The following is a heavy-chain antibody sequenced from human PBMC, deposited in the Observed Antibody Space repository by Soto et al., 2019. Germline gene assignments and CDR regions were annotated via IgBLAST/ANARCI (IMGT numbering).Heavy chain of an antibody. V-gene: IGHV1-69*13. D-gene: IGHD5-18*01. CDR1: GGTFSSYA. CDR3: ASTVGSDTAMVTHYYYYYGMDV. Sequence: SVKVSCKASGGTFSSYAISWVRQAPGQGLGWMGGIIPIFGTANYAQKFQGRVTITADESTSTAYMELSSLRSEDTAVYYCASTVGSDTAMVTHYYYYYGMDVWGQGTTVTVSS. CDR2: IIPIFGTA. J-gene: IGHJ6*02.